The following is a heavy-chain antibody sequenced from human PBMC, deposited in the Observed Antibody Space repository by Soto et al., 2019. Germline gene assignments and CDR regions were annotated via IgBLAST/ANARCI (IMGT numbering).Heavy chain of an antibody. V-gene: IGHV3-33*01. D-gene: IGHD1-26*01. CDR1: GTTFSLDG. CDR3: XXXSSGTQWAFDY. Sequence: QVLLVESGGGVVQPGRSVRLSCAASGTTFSLDGMHCVRQAPGKGLEWVASIWNDGTNEKYAESVKGRFTISRDNSKNTLXXXXXXLRTXXXXXXXXXXXSSGTQWAFDYWGQGTLVTVSS. J-gene: IGHJ4*02. CDR2: IWNDGTNE.